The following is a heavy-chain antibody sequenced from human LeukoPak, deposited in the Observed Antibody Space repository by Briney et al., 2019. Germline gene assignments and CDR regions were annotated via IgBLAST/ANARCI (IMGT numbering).Heavy chain of an antibody. CDR2: ISGSGGST. V-gene: IGHV3-23*01. Sequence: GGSLRLSCAASGFTFSSYAMSWVRQAPGKGLEWVSAISGSGGSTYYADSVKGRFTISRDNSKNTLYLQMNSLRAEDTAVYYCAKDGVYRSSGNLDYYYYYMDVWGKGTTVTVSS. D-gene: IGHD2-8*01. CDR3: AKDGVYRSSGNLDYYYYYMDV. CDR1: GFTFSSYA. J-gene: IGHJ6*03.